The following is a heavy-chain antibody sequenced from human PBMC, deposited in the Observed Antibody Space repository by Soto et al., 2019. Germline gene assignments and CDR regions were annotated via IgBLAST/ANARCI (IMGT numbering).Heavy chain of an antibody. CDR2: IKHDTSEA. CDR3: ARDGLLFSGPYRPSRFDY. V-gene: IGHV3-7*03. Sequence: GGSLRLSSAASGFKFSNYWMSWFRQAPGKGLEWVGNIKHDTSEAHYADSVKGRFTITRDNIKNFLFLQMNGLRADDTASYYCARDGLLFSGPYRPSRFDYWGLGTLVTV. D-gene: IGHD3-16*02. J-gene: IGHJ4*02. CDR1: GFKFSNYW.